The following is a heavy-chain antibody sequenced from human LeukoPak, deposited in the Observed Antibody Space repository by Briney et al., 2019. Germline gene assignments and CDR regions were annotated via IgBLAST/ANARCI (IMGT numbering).Heavy chain of an antibody. CDR2: ISAYNGNT. J-gene: IGHJ6*02. Sequence: ASVKVSCKASGYTLTSYGISWVRQAPGQGLEWMGWISAYNGNTNYAQKLQGRVTMTTDTSTSTAYMELRSLRSDDTAVYYCARGLASSGWYGYYYYGMDVWGQGTTVTVSS. CDR1: GYTLTSYG. V-gene: IGHV1-18*01. D-gene: IGHD6-19*01. CDR3: ARGLASSGWYGYYYYGMDV.